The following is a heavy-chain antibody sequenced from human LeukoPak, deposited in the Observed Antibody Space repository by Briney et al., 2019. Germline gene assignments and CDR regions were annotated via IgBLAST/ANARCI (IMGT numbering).Heavy chain of an antibody. J-gene: IGHJ6*02. CDR3: ARGPLIRYFDWLSYGMDV. D-gene: IGHD3-9*01. CDR1: GGSISSGGYY. Sequence: NPSETLSLTCTVSGGSISSGGYYWCWIRQHPGKGLEWIGEINHSGSTNYNPSLKSRVTISVDTSKNQFSLKLSSVTAADTAVYYCARGPLIRYFDWLSYGMDVWGQGTTVTVSS. V-gene: IGHV4-39*07. CDR2: INHSGST.